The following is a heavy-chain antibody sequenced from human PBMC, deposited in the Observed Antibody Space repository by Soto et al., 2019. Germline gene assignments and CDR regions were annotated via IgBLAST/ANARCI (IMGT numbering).Heavy chain of an antibody. V-gene: IGHV3-23*01. CDR3: ALVVVVAATRSFDY. J-gene: IGHJ4*02. CDR1: GFTFSSYA. D-gene: IGHD2-15*01. Sequence: PGGSLRLSCAASGFTFSSYAMSWVRQAPGKGLEWVAAISGGGGSTYYADSLKGRFTISGDKSNSTLYLQRSSLRAEDRAVYYCALVVVVAATRSFDYWGQGTLVTVSS. CDR2: ISGGGGST.